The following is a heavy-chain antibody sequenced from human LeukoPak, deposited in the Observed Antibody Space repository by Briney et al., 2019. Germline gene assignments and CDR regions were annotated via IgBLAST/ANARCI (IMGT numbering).Heavy chain of an antibody. J-gene: IGHJ2*01. CDR2: ISPDSGGT. V-gene: IGHV1-2*02. D-gene: IGHD1-26*01. CDR3: ARCPKQVGFAYWHFDL. Sequence: ASVKVSCKASGYTFTGYYIHWVRQAPGEGLEWMGWISPDSGGTNYAQKFQGRVTMTRDTSISTGYMELSRLRSDDTAVYYCARCPKQVGFAYWHFDLWGRGTLVTVSS. CDR1: GYTFTGYY.